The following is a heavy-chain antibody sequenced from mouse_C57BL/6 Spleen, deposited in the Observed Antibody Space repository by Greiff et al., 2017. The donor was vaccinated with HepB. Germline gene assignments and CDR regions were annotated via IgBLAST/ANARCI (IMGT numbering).Heavy chain of an antibody. CDR1: GFNIKDDY. V-gene: IGHV14-4*01. CDR3: TGSTMAPYWYFDV. Sequence: EVKLQESGAELVRPGASVKLSCTASGFNIKDDYMHWVKQRPEQGLEWIGWIDPENGDTEYASKFQGKATITADTSSNTAYLQLSSLTSEDTAVYYCTGSTMAPYWYFDVWGTGTTVTVSS. J-gene: IGHJ1*03. CDR2: IDPENGDT. D-gene: IGHD2-1*01.